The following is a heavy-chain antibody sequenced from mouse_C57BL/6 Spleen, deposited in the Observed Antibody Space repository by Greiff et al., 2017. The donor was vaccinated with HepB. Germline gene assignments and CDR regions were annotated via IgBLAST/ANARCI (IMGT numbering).Heavy chain of an antibody. CDR2: ISSGSSTI. J-gene: IGHJ4*01. V-gene: IGHV5-17*01. Sequence: DVKLVESGGGLVKPGGSLKLSCAASGFTFSDYGMHWVRQAPEKGLEWVAYISSGSSTIYYADTVKGRCTISRDNAKNTLFLQMTSLRSEDTAMYYCARPGRAMDYWGQGTSVTVSS. CDR3: ARPGRAMDY. D-gene: IGHD3-3*01. CDR1: GFTFSDYG.